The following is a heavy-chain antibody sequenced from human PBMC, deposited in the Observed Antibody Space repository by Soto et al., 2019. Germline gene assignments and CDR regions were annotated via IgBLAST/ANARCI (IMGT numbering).Heavy chain of an antibody. Sequence: QVRLQERGPGLLTPSETLSVSCAVDGGPFGGFSWSWVRQYPGKGLEWLGEINHTKTTRIRPSLKKRLSMSVDTSKREFSLNLTSVTAADTAVYFCARGSGDSSGYYPSAMDVWGQGITVIVSS. D-gene: IGHD3-22*01. CDR1: GGPFGGFS. V-gene: IGHV4-34*01. CDR2: INHTKTT. CDR3: ARGSGDSSGYYPSAMDV. J-gene: IGHJ6*02.